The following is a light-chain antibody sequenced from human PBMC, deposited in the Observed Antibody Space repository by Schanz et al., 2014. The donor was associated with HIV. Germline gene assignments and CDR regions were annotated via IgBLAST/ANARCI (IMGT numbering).Light chain of an antibody. J-gene: IGKJ1*01. CDR1: QSSSTY. CDR3: QHYDSSPLA. V-gene: IGKV3-20*01. CDR2: GAS. Sequence: EIVLTQSPGTLSLSPGERATLSCRASQSSSTYLAWYQHKPGQAPRLLIYGASTRATGIPDRFRGSGSGTDFTLTITRLEPEDFAVYYCQHYDSSPLAFGQGTKVEIK.